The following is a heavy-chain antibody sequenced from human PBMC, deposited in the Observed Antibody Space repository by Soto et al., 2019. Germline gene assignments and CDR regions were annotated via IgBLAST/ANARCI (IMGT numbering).Heavy chain of an antibody. CDR1: VDSLSSGGHC. CDR3: ARVDHRGSFAILTDY. V-gene: IGHV4-31*03. D-gene: IGHD3-9*01. J-gene: IGHJ4*02. Sequence: SETLCITCTFSVDSLSSGGHCWRWIRQHPGKGLEWIGHIYDSVNTYYSPSLRSRVTISADMSKNQFSLNLRSVTAADTAVYYCARVDHRGSFAILTDYWGQGTLVTVSS. CDR2: IYDSVNT.